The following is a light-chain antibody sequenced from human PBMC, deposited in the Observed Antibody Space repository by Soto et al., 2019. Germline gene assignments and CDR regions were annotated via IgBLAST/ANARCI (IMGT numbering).Light chain of an antibody. CDR1: VLGENY. V-gene: IGLV3-22*01. J-gene: IGLJ1*01. CDR2: EDS. CDR3: LSGDEDMGV. Sequence: SYELTHLPSVSVSPGQTARITCFGDVLGENYADWYQQKPGQAPELMIYEDSERYTGIPERFSGSTSGNTTTLTSSRVLTEDEADYYCLSGDEDMGVFGTGTKLTVL.